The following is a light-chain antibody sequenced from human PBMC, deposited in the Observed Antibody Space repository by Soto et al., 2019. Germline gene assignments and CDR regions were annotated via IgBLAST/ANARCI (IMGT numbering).Light chain of an antibody. CDR1: QVINSGY. Sequence: DIPLTQSPSFLSASVGDIVTSACRASQVINSGYLAWYQQKPGTAPKLLIYATSTLQSGVSSRFSGSGSGTEFTLTISSLQPEDFATYYCQQLITYPITFGGGTKVEIK. J-gene: IGKJ4*01. V-gene: IGKV1-9*01. CDR2: ATS. CDR3: QQLITYPIT.